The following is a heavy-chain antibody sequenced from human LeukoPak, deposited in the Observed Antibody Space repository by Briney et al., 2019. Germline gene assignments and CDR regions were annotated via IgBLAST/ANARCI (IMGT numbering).Heavy chain of an antibody. CDR1: GFTVSSYW. Sequence: GGSLRLSCAASGFTVSSYWMYWVRQAPGKGLVWVSRINTDGSSTTYADSVKGRFTISRDNAKNTLYLQMNSLRAEDTAVYYCARGASASPSQFDYWGQGTLVTVSS. CDR3: ARGASASPSQFDY. J-gene: IGHJ4*02. V-gene: IGHV3-74*01. CDR2: INTDGSST. D-gene: IGHD3-3*01.